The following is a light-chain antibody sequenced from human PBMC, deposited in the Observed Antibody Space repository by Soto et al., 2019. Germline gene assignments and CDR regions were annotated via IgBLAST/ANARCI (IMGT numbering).Light chain of an antibody. V-gene: IGKV1-39*01. Sequence: DIQMTQSPSSLSASVGDRVTITCRASQSISSYLNWYQQKPGKAPKLLIYAASSLQSGVPSRFSGSGSGTDFTFTIISLHPEDFATYYCQQSYSTPITFXQGTR. CDR1: QSISSY. CDR2: AAS. CDR3: QQSYSTPIT. J-gene: IGKJ5*01.